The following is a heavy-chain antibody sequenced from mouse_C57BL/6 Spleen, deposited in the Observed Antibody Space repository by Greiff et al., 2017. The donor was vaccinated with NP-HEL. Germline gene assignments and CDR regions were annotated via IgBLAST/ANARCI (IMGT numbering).Heavy chain of an antibody. J-gene: IGHJ4*01. D-gene: IGHD2-5*01. V-gene: IGHV1-69*01. CDR2: IDPSDSYT. CDR1: GYTFTSYW. Sequence: VHVKQPGAELVMPGASVKLSCKASGYTFTSYWMHWVKQRPGQGLEWIGEIDPSDSYTNYNQKFKGKSTLTVDKSSSTAYMQLSSLTSEDSAVYYCARGSNYYAMDYWGQGTSVTVSS. CDR3: ARGSNYYAMDY.